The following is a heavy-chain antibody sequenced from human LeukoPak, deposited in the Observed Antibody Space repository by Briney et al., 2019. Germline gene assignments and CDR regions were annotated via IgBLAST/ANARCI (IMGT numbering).Heavy chain of an antibody. CDR2: INAGNGNT. V-gene: IGHV1-3*01. CDR1: GYTFTGYA. Sequence: ASVKVSCKASGYTFTGYAMHWVRQAPGQRLEWMGWINAGNGNTKYSQKFQGRVTITRDTSASTAYMELSSLRSEDTAVYYCARVPVVRGVISWFDPWGQGTLVTVSS. CDR3: ARVPVVRGVISWFDP. D-gene: IGHD3-10*01. J-gene: IGHJ5*02.